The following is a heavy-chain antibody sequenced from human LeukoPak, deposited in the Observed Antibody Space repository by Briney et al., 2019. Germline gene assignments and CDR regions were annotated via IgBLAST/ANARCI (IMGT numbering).Heavy chain of an antibody. CDR3: ASRLDIVVVPAASPPHYYYYYMDV. J-gene: IGHJ6*03. Sequence: ASVKVSCKTSSYSFSSYGISWVRQAPGQGLEWMGWISAYNGNTKYAQKFQDRVTMTTDTMTTDTSTSTVYMEVRSLRSEDTAVYYCASRLDIVVVPAASPPHYYYYYMDVWGKGTTVTVSS. CDR2: ISAYNGNT. CDR1: SYSFSSYG. D-gene: IGHD2-2*03. V-gene: IGHV1-18*01.